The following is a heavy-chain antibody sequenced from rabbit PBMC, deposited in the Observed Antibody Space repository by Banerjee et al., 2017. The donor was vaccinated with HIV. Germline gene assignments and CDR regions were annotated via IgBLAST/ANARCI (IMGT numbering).Heavy chain of an antibody. D-gene: IGHD2-1*01. J-gene: IGHJ4*01. V-gene: IGHV1S47*01. CDR2: IDTGDGAT. CDR1: GFSFSSGLP. CDR3: ARDAGDSGDL. Sequence: QEQLEESGGGLVKPEGSLTLTCKGSGFSFSSGLPMCWVRQAPGKGLEWIACIDTGDGATAYASWAKGRFTITRSTSLNTVTLQMTSLTAADTATYFCARDAGDSGDLWGPGTLVTVS.